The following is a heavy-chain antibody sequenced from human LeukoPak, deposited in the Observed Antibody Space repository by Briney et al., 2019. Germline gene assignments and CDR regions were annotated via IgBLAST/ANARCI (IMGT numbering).Heavy chain of an antibody. CDR3: ASPEGDIVVVPAATSPADAFDI. J-gene: IGHJ3*02. D-gene: IGHD2-2*01. CDR2: ISGSGGST. V-gene: IGHV3-23*01. CDR1: GFTFSSYA. Sequence: GGSLRLSCAASGFTFSSYAMSWVRQAPGKGLEWVSAISGSGGSTYYADSVKGRFTISSDNSKNTLYLQMNSLRAEATAVYYCASPEGDIVVVPAATSPADAFDIWGQGTMVTVSS.